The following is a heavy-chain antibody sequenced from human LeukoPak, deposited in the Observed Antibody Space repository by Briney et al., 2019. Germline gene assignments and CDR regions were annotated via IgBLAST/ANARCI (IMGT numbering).Heavy chain of an antibody. V-gene: IGHV3-21*01. Sequence: GGSLRLSCAASGFTFSSYSMNWVRQAPGKGLEWVSSISSSSSYIYYADSVKGRFTISRDNAKNSLYLQMNSLRAEDTAVYYCARDLSRDGDYVWVYYYYYMDVWGKGTTVTISS. CDR1: GFTFSSYS. D-gene: IGHD3-16*01. J-gene: IGHJ6*03. CDR2: ISSSSSYI. CDR3: ARDLSRDGDYVWVYYYYYMDV.